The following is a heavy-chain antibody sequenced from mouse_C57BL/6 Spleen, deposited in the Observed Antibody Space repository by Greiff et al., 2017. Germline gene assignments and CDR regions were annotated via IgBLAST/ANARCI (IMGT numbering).Heavy chain of an antibody. J-gene: IGHJ2*01. CDR3: ARETYGSSYNY. CDR2: IYPGDGGT. D-gene: IGHD1-1*01. CDR1: GYAFSSYW. Sequence: QVQLKESGAELVKPGASVKISCKASGYAFSSYWMNWVKQRPGKGLEWIGQIYPGDGGTNYHGKFKGMATLNADKPSSTAYMQLSSLTSEDSAVYYCARETYGSSYNYWGQGTTLTVSS. V-gene: IGHV1-80*01.